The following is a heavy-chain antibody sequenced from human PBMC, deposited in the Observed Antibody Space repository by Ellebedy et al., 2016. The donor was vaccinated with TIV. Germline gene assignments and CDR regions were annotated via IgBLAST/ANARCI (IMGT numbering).Heavy chain of an antibody. CDR3: ARAGGAVTNWFDP. CDR2: IIPIFGTA. Sequence: AASVKVSCKASGGTFSSYAISWVRQAPGQGLEWMGGIIPIFGTANYAQKFQGRVTITADESTSTAYMELSSLRSEDTAVYYCARAGGAVTNWFDPWGQGTLVTVSS. D-gene: IGHD4-17*01. CDR1: GGTFSSYA. J-gene: IGHJ5*02. V-gene: IGHV1-69*13.